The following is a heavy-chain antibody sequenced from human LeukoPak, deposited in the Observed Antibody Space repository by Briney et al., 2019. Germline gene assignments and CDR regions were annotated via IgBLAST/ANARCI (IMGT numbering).Heavy chain of an antibody. D-gene: IGHD1-26*01. Sequence: GGSLRLSCAASGLTFDTHTMNWVRQAPGKGLEWVSAISGSGGSTYYADSVKGRFTISRDNSKNTLYLQMSSLRAEDTAVYYCATRGATQPPYWGQGTLVTVSS. CDR1: GLTFDTHT. CDR3: ATRGATQPPY. CDR2: ISGSGGST. J-gene: IGHJ4*02. V-gene: IGHV3-23*01.